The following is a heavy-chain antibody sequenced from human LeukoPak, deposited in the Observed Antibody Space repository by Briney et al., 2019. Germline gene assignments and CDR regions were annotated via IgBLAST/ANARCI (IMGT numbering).Heavy chain of an antibody. D-gene: IGHD2-15*01. V-gene: IGHV4-39*01. CDR3: ATGPFYCSGGSCYAGGFDY. J-gene: IGHJ4*02. CDR1: GGSISSSSYD. CDR2: IYYSGST. Sequence: PSETLSVTCTVSGGSISSSSYDWGWIRQPPGKGLEWIGSIYYSGSTYYNPSLKSRVTISVDTSKNQFSLKLSSVTAADTAVYYCATGPFYCSGGSCYAGGFDYWGQGTMVTVSS.